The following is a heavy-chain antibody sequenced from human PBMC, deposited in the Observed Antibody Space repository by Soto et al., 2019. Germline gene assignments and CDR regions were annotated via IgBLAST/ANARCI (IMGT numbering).Heavy chain of an antibody. CDR1: GGSISSYY. J-gene: IGHJ4*02. Sequence: QVQLQESGPGLVKPSETLSLTCTVSGGSISSYYWSWIRQPPGKGLEWIGYIYYSGSTNYNPSLKSRVPKSVDTSKNQFSLKLSSVTAADTAVYYCARQRVVATIKGEFDYWGQGTLVTVSS. D-gene: IGHD5-12*01. CDR3: ARQRVVATIKGEFDY. V-gene: IGHV4-59*08. CDR2: IYYSGST.